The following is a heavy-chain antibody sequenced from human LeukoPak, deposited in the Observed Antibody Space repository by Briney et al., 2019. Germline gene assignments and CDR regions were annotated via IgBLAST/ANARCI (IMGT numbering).Heavy chain of an antibody. Sequence: ASVKVSCKASGYTFTSYDINWVRQATGQGLEWMGWMNPNSGNTGYAQKFQGRVTITRNTSISTAYMELSSLRSEDTAVYYCARVKEIAAAGKVSYYYYYMDVWGKGTTVTVSS. CDR3: ARVKEIAAAGKVSYYYYYMDV. D-gene: IGHD6-13*01. J-gene: IGHJ6*03. V-gene: IGHV1-8*01. CDR1: GYTFTSYD. CDR2: MNPNSGNT.